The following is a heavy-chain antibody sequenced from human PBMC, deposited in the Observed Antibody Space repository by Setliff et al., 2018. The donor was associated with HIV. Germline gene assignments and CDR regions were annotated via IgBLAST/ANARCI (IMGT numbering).Heavy chain of an antibody. D-gene: IGHD3-10*01. CDR3: ARREAHVRYMDV. CDR1: GGSTSSSDFY. J-gene: IGHJ6*03. V-gene: IGHV4-31*03. Sequence: PSETLSLTCTVSGGSTSSSDFYWSWIRQHPGKGLEYIGYIYYSGSTYYSPSLKSRLIMSIDTSKSQFSLRLSSVSAADTAVYYCARREAHVRYMDVWGKGTTVTVS. CDR2: IYYSGST.